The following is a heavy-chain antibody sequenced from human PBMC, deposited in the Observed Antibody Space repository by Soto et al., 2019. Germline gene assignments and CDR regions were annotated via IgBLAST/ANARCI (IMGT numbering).Heavy chain of an antibody. D-gene: IGHD2-21*02. CDR3: ARDCGAYCGGDWAPGMDV. V-gene: IGHV4-4*07. CDR1: GGSISSYY. CDR2: IYTSGST. J-gene: IGHJ6*02. Sequence: LSLTCTVSGGSISSYYWSWIRQPAGKGLEWIGRIYTSGSTNYNPSLKSRVTMSVDTSKNQFSPKLSSVTAADTAVYYCARDCGAYCGGDWAPGMDVWGQGTTVTVSS.